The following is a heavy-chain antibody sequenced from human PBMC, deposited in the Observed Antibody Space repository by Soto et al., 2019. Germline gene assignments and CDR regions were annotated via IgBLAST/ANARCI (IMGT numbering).Heavy chain of an antibody. CDR3: ARAGVGWTTVTTYNWFDP. Sequence: VQLVESGGGVVQPGRSLRLSCAASGFTFSSYAMHWVRQAPGKGLEWVAVISYDGSNKYYADSVKGRFTISRDNSKNTLYLQMNSLRAEDTAVYYCARAGVGWTTVTTYNWFDPWGQGTLVTVSS. CDR2: ISYDGSNK. J-gene: IGHJ5*02. CDR1: GFTFSSYA. V-gene: IGHV3-30-3*01. D-gene: IGHD4-17*01.